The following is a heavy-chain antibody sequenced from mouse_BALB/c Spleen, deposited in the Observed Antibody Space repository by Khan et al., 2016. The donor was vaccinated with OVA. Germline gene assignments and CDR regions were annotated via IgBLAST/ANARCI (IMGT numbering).Heavy chain of an antibody. D-gene: IGHD1-2*01. J-gene: IGHJ3*01. CDR3: ARGGGTAPFAY. V-gene: IGHV5-15*02. CDR2: ISDLAYTF. CDR1: GFTFSDYG. Sequence: EVELVESGGGLVQPGGSRKLSCAASGFTFSDYGMAWVRQAPGKGPEWVAFISDLAYTFYYADTVTGRFTLSRANAKKTLYLEMSSLRSGDTAMYYCARGGGTAPFAYWGQGTLVTVSA.